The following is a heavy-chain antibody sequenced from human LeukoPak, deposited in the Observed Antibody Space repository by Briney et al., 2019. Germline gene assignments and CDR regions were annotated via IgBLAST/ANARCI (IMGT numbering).Heavy chain of an antibody. D-gene: IGHD1-7*01. V-gene: IGHV1-69*13. CDR2: IIPIFGTA. CDR3: ARDRGRGNRNYDPRYGMDV. Sequence: GASVKVSCKASGGTFSSYAISWVRQAPGQGLEWMGGIIPIFGTANYAQKFQGRVTITADESTSTAYMELSSLRSEDTAVYYCARDRGRGNRNYDPRYGMDVWGQGTTVTVSS. J-gene: IGHJ6*02. CDR1: GGTFSSYA.